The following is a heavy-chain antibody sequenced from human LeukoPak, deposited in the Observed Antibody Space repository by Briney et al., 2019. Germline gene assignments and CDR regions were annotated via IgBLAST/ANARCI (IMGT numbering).Heavy chain of an antibody. CDR3: AKDLGYCSGGSCHDNFDY. CDR2: ISGGGGST. CDR1: GFTFTNYA. V-gene: IGHV3-23*01. D-gene: IGHD2-15*01. Sequence: GGSLRLSCAASGFTFTNYAMSWVRQAPGKGLEWVSGISGGGGSTYYADSVKGRFTISRDNSKNTLYLQMNSLRAEDTAVYYCAKDLGYCSGGSCHDNFDYWGQGTLVTVSS. J-gene: IGHJ4*02.